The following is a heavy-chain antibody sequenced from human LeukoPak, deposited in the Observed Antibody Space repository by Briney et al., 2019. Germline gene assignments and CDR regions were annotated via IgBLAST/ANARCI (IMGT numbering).Heavy chain of an antibody. Sequence: GGSLRLSCAASGVIFNDYYMSWIRQAPGKGLEWLSYINIGGTNTHYADSVKGRFTISRGNAKKSLYLEMNNLRAEDTAVYYCATDGAGFDTWGQGVLVTVSS. J-gene: IGHJ5*02. CDR1: GVIFNDYY. CDR3: ATDGAGFDT. CDR2: INIGGTNT. V-gene: IGHV3-11*01.